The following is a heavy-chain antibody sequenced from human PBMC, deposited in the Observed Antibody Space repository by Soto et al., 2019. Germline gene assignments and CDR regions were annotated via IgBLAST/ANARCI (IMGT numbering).Heavy chain of an antibody. CDR1: GFTVSSNY. D-gene: IGHD7-27*01. V-gene: IGHV3-53*01. J-gene: IGHJ5*02. CDR3: ARFAGVAGDNWFDP. Sequence: PGGSLRLSCAASGFTVSSNYMSWVRQAPGKGLEWVSVIYSGGSTYYADSVKGRFTISRDNSKNTLYLQMNSLRAEDTAVYYCARFAGVAGDNWFDPWGQGTLVTVSS. CDR2: IYSGGST.